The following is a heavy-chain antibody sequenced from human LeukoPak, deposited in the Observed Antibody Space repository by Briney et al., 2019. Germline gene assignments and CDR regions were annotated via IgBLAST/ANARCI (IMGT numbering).Heavy chain of an antibody. CDR1: GYTFTSYD. CDR3: ARGDSSGYYYVFDY. Sequence: RASVKVSCKASGYTFTSYDINWVRQATGQGLEWMGWMNPNSGNTGYAQKFQGRVTITRNTSISTAYMELSSLRSEDTAVYYCARGDSSGYYYVFDYWGQGTLVTVSS. D-gene: IGHD3-22*01. V-gene: IGHV1-8*03. CDR2: MNPNSGNT. J-gene: IGHJ4*02.